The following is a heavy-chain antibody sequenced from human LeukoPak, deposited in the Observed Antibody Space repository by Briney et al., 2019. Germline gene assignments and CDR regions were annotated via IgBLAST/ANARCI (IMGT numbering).Heavy chain of an antibody. CDR3: AKDGSSGSYYFDY. CDR2: VGGSGGST. V-gene: IGHV3-23*01. J-gene: IGHJ4*02. D-gene: IGHD3-10*01. CDR1: GFTFSRYV. Sequence: GGSLRLSCAASGFTFSRYVMSWVRQAPGKGLEWVSAVGGSGGSTNYADSVRGRFTISRDNSNNTLYLQMNSLSVEDTAVYYCAKDGSSGSYYFDYWGQGTLVTVSS.